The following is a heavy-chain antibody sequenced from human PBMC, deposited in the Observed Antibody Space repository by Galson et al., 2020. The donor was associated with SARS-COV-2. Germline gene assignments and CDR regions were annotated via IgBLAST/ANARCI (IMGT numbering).Heavy chain of an antibody. CDR1: RGSISSTNW. J-gene: IGHJ4*02. CDR2: IYHSGST. Sequence: TPSLTCADSRGSISSTNWWTWVRKPPGKGLEWIREIYHSGSTNYNPSLKSRLTISMDKSTNQFSLKLTSVTDADTARYCCARGYWGGEVVTVDYGGQGTLVTVSS. D-gene: IGHD2-21*01. V-gene: IGHV4-4*01. CDR3: ARGYWGGEVVTVDY.